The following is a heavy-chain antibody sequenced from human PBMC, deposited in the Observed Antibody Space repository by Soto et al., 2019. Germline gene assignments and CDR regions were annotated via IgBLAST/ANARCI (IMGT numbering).Heavy chain of an antibody. D-gene: IGHD3-9*01. CDR2: ISGSGGST. CDR1: GFTFSSYA. J-gene: IGHJ6*02. V-gene: IGHV3-23*01. Sequence: PGGSLRLSCAASGFTFSSYAMSWVRQAPGKGLEWVSAISGSGGSTYYADSVKGRFTISSDNSKNTLYLQMNSLRAEDTAVYYCAKDPGLGRGDILTGYYGPGRLGYHYGLDVWGQGTTVTVSS. CDR3: AKDPGLGRGDILTGYYGPGRLGYHYGLDV.